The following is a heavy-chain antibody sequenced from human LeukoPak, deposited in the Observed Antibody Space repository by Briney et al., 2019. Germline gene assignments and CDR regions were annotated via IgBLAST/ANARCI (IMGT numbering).Heavy chain of an antibody. J-gene: IGHJ6*02. CDR3: ARSYSGSYYYYYYYGMDV. CDR1: GFTFSSYG. Sequence: GRSLRLSCAASGFTFSSYGMHWVRQAPGKGLEWVAVIWYDGSNKYYADSVKGRFTISRDNSKNTLYLQMNSLRAEDTAVYYCARSYSGSYYYYYYYGMDVWGQGTTVTVSS. D-gene: IGHD1-26*01. V-gene: IGHV3-33*01. CDR2: IWYDGSNK.